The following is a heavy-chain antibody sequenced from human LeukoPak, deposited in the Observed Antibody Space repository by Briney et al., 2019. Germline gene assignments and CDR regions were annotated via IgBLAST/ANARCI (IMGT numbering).Heavy chain of an antibody. CDR1: GYTFTSYG. Sequence: ASVKVSCKASGYTFTSYGISWVRQAAGLGLEWMGWISAYNGNTNYAQKLQGRVTMTTDTSTSTAYMELRSLRSDDTAVYYCAREGEDKRYGSRWSERDFDYWGQGTLVTVSS. V-gene: IGHV1-18*01. J-gene: IGHJ4*02. CDR2: ISAYNGNT. D-gene: IGHD6-13*01. CDR3: AREGEDKRYGSRWSERDFDY.